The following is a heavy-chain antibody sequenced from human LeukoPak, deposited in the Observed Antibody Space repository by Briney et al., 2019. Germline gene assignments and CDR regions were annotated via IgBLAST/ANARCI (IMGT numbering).Heavy chain of an antibody. Sequence: GGSLRLSCAASGFTFSTYTMNWVRQAPGKGLEWVSFISSSSSYMYYANSVKGRFTISRDDSRNTLYLQMNSLRGEDTALYYCARDKTGATILDYWGQGTLVSASS. V-gene: IGHV3-21*01. CDR2: ISSSSSYM. CDR3: ARDKTGATILDY. CDR1: GFTFSTYT. J-gene: IGHJ4*02. D-gene: IGHD5-12*01.